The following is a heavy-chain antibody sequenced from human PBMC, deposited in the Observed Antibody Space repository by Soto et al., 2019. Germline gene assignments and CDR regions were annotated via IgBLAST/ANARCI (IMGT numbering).Heavy chain of an antibody. CDR3: ARDRLTVAGIGIFDY. CDR2: IWYDGSNK. CDR1: GFPFSSYG. Sequence: SRILSCAASGFPFSSYGMHWVRPAPGKGLEWVAVIWYDGSNKYYADSVKGRFTISRDNSKNTLYLQMNSLRAEDTAVYYCARDRLTVAGIGIFDYWGQGTLVNVSA. V-gene: IGHV3-33*01. D-gene: IGHD6-19*01. J-gene: IGHJ4*02.